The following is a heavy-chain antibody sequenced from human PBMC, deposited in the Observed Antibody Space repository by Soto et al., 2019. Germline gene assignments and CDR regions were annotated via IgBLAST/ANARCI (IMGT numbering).Heavy chain of an antibody. CDR1: GFTFSIYS. CDR3: ARDPGDGMDV. CDR2: ISSSSTTI. Sequence: EVQLVESGGGLVQPGGSLRLSCAASGFTFSIYSINWVRRAPGKGLEWISYISSSSTTIYYADSVKGRFTISRDNAKNSLYLEMNSLRDEDTAVYYCARDPGDGMDVWGQGTTVTVSS. V-gene: IGHV3-48*02. J-gene: IGHJ6*02. D-gene: IGHD3-10*01.